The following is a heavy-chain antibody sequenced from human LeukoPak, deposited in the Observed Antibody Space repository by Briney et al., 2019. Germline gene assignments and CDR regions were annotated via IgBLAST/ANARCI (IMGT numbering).Heavy chain of an antibody. CDR3: ARGWGCSSTSCFSWFDP. D-gene: IGHD2-2*01. CDR2: INHSGST. Sequence: SETLSLTCAVYGGSFRGYYWSWIRQPPGKGLEWIGEINHSGSTNYNPSLKSRVTISVDTSKNQFSLKLSSVTAADTAVYYCARGWGCSSTSCFSWFDPWGQGTLVTVSS. J-gene: IGHJ5*02. V-gene: IGHV4-34*01. CDR1: GGSFRGYY.